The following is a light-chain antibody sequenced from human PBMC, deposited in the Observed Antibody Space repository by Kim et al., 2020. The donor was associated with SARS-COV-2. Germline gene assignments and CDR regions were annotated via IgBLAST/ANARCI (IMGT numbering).Light chain of an antibody. Sequence: ATGKTARITCRGNNIGSKRVHWYQQKPGQAPVLVIYYDSDRPSGIPERFSGSNSGNTATLTISRVEAGDEADYYCQVWDSSSDHPVFGGGTQLTVL. CDR1: NIGSKR. CDR2: YDS. V-gene: IGLV3-21*04. J-gene: IGLJ3*02. CDR3: QVWDSSSDHPV.